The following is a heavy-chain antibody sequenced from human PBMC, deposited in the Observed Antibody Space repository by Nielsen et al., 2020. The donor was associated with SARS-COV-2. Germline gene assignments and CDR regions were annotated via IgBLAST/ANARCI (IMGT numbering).Heavy chain of an antibody. J-gene: IGHJ6*02. CDR3: AKDIHDYYYYGMDV. Sequence: GESLKISCAASGFTFSSYAMSWVRQAPGKGLEWVSAISGSGGSTYYADSVKGRFTISRDNAKNSLYLQMNSLRAEDTALYYCAKDIHDYYYYGMDVWGQGTTVTVSS. V-gene: IGHV3-23*01. CDR1: GFTFSSYA. CDR2: ISGSGGST.